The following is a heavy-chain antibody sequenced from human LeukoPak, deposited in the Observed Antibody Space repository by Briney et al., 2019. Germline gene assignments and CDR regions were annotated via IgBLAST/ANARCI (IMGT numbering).Heavy chain of an antibody. CDR1: GFTFSSYS. V-gene: IGHV3-7*03. Sequence: GGSLRLSCAASGFTFSSYSMNWARQAPGKGLEWVASINHNGNVNYYVDSVKGRFTISRDNAKNSLYLQMSNLRAEDTAVYYCARGSGTYDPIDYWGQGTLVTVSS. CDR3: ARGSGTYDPIDY. D-gene: IGHD5-12*01. CDR2: INHNGNVN. J-gene: IGHJ4*02.